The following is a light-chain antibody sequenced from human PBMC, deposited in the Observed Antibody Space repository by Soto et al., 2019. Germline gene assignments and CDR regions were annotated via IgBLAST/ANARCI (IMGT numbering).Light chain of an antibody. CDR3: QQYTTYPLT. CDR2: DAS. Sequence: DIQMTQSPSTLSASVGDRVTITCRASQTISNWLAWYQQKPGKAPKVLIFDASTLDGGVPSRFSGRRSGTDFTLTISSLQPIDFATYCCQQYTTYPLTFGGGTKVEI. CDR1: QTISNW. J-gene: IGKJ4*01. V-gene: IGKV1-5*01.